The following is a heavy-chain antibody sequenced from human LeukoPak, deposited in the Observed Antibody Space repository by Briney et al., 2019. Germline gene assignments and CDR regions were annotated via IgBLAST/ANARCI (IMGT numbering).Heavy chain of an antibody. Sequence: PSETLSLTCTVSGGSVSSDSYYWSWIRQPPGKGLEWIGHISYSGTTNYNPSLRSRVIISIDISQNQFSLRLSSVTAADTAVYYCAGAPIPTFFDYWGQGPLATVSS. CDR3: AGAPIPTFFDY. CDR2: ISYSGTT. J-gene: IGHJ4*02. CDR1: GGSVSSDSYY. V-gene: IGHV4-61*01.